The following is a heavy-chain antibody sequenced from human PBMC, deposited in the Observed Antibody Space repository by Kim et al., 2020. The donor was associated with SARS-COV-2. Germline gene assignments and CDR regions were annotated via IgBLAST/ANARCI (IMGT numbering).Heavy chain of an antibody. CDR2: ISYDGSNK. CDR1: GFTFSSYG. Sequence: GGSLRLSCAASGFTFSSYGMHWVRQAPGKGLEWVAVISYDGSNKYYADSVKGRFTISRDNSKNTLYLQMNSLRAEDTAVYYCAKDLGFGDGIADYWGQGTLVTVSS. V-gene: IGHV3-30*18. D-gene: IGHD3-16*01. CDR3: AKDLGFGDGIADY. J-gene: IGHJ4*02.